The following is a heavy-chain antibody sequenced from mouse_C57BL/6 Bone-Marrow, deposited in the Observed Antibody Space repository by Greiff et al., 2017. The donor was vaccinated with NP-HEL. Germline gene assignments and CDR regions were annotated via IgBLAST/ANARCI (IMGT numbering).Heavy chain of an antibody. CDR1: GYTFTSYG. CDR3: ALRGYYGSSYGY. CDR2: IYPRSGNT. J-gene: IGHJ2*01. D-gene: IGHD1-1*01. Sequence: QVQLQQSGAELARPGASVKLSCKASGYTFTSYGISWVKQRTGQGLEWIGEIYPRSGNTYYNEKFKGKATLTADKSSSTAYMELRSLTSEDSAVYFCALRGYYGSSYGYWGKGTTLTVSS. V-gene: IGHV1-81*01.